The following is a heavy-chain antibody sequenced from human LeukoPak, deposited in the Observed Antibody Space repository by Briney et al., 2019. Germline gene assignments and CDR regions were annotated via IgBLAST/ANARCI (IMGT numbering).Heavy chain of an antibody. CDR2: IYPDDSDT. Sequence: KPGESLKISCKGSGYSFTNYWIGWVRQMPGNGLEWMGIIYPDDSDTRYSPSFQGQVTISADKSISTAYLQWSSLKASDTAMYYCAGRSQVGSGYDSAWDYFDYWGQGTLVTVSS. CDR3: AGRSQVGSGYDSAWDYFDY. CDR1: GYSFTNYW. V-gene: IGHV5-51*01. J-gene: IGHJ4*02. D-gene: IGHD5-12*01.